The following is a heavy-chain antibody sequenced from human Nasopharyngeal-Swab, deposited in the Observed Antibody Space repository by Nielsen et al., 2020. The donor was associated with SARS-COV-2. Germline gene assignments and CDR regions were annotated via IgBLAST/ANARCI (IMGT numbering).Heavy chain of an antibody. CDR1: GFAFDDYP. D-gene: IGHD3-10*01. CDR3: AKGVHYMSYFHTPPSDH. V-gene: IGHV3-43*01. CDR2: ISRDGVNT. Sequence: GESLKISCAASGFAFDDYPMHWVRQVPGKGLEWVSLISRDGVNTYYADSVKGRFTISRDNSRNSLFLQMNSLKTEDTALYYCAKGVHYMSYFHTPPSDHWGQGTPVTVSS. J-gene: IGHJ4*02.